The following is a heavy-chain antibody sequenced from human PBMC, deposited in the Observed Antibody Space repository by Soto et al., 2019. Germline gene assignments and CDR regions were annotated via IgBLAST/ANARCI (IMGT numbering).Heavy chain of an antibody. J-gene: IGHJ4*02. CDR1: GFTFSSYG. V-gene: IGHV3-30*18. D-gene: IGHD6-19*01. CDR3: AKTSRGHSFSYFDY. Sequence: GGSLRLSCAASGFTFSSYGMHWVRQAPGKGLEWVAVISYDGSNKYYADSVKGRFTISRDNSKNTLYLQMNSLRAEDTAVYYCAKTSRGHSFSYFDYWGQGTLVTVSS. CDR2: ISYDGSNK.